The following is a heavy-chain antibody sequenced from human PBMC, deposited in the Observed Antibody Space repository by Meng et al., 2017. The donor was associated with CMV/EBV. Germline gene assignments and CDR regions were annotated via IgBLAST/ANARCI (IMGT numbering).Heavy chain of an antibody. CDR2: TYYRSKWYN. CDR1: GDSVSSNSAA. J-gene: IGHJ4*02. V-gene: IGHV6-1*01. D-gene: IGHD5-18*01. Sequence: SQTLSLTCAISGDSVSSNSAAWNWIRQPPSRGLEWLGRTYYRSKWYNDYAVSVKSRITINPDTSKNQFSLQLNSVTPGDTAVYYCARGGGDTAMVDYWGQGTLVTVSS. CDR3: ARGGGDTAMVDY.